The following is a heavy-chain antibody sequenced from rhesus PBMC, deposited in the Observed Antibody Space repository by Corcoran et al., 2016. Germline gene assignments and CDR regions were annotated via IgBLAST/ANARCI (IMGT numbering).Heavy chain of an antibody. J-gene: IGHJ2*01. V-gene: IGHV4-122*02. CDR2: STYTGST. CDR1: GGSITSGYYY. CDR3: AREIGSSFKNWYFDL. D-gene: IGHD4-29*01. Sequence: QVQLQESGPGLVKPSETLALTCAVSGGSITSGYYYWSWIRQPPGKGLEWIGYSTYTGSTSYNPSLQSRVTISRDTSRNQFSRKLSSVTAADTAVYYCAREIGSSFKNWYFDLWGPGTPITISS.